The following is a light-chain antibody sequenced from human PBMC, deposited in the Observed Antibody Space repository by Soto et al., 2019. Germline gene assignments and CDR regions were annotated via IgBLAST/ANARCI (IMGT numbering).Light chain of an antibody. Sequence: EIVLTQSPATLSLSPGERATLSCRSSESNSSNLAWYQQKRGQAPRLLIYDASNRATGIPARFSGSGSGTDFTLTISSLEPEDFAIYYCQQRSNWPPLTFGGGTKVEIK. CDR3: QQRSNWPPLT. CDR2: DAS. V-gene: IGKV3-11*01. J-gene: IGKJ4*01. CDR1: ESNSSN.